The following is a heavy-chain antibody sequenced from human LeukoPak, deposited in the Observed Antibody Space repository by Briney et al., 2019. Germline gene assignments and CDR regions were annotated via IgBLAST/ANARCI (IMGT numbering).Heavy chain of an antibody. Sequence: TLSLTCTVSGGSISTSYWSWIRQPPGKALEWLARIDWDDDKYYSTSLKTRLTISKDTSKNQVVLTMTNMDPVDTDTYYCARILGSSDYHWDYWGQGTLVTVSS. CDR3: ARILGSSDYHWDY. J-gene: IGHJ4*02. CDR1: GGSISTSY. V-gene: IGHV2-70*11. D-gene: IGHD3-22*01. CDR2: IDWDDDK.